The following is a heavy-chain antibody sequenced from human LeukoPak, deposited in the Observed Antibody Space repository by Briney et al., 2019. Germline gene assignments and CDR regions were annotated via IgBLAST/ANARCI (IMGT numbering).Heavy chain of an antibody. CDR3: ARAVAGLFDY. CDR1: EFTFSSYE. D-gene: IGHD6-19*01. V-gene: IGHV4-34*01. CDR2: INHSGST. Sequence: LRLSCAASEFTFSSYEMNWVRQAPGKGLEWIGEINHSGSTNYNPSLKSRVTISVDTSKNQFSLKLSSVTAADTAVYYCARAVAGLFDYWGQGTLVTVSS. J-gene: IGHJ4*02.